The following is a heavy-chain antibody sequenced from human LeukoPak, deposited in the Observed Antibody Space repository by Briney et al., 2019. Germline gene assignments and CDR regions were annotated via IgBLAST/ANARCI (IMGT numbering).Heavy chain of an antibody. D-gene: IGHD3-10*01. J-gene: IGHJ4*02. CDR1: GYTFTSYA. CDR3: ARGTMVRGVIPDY. CDR2: INAGNGNT. V-gene: IGHV1-3*01. Sequence: ASVKVSCKASGYTFTSYAMHWVRQAPGQRLEWMGWINAGNGNTKYSQKFQGRVTITRDTSASTAYMELSSLRSEDTAMYYCARGTMVRGVIPDYWGQGTLVTVSS.